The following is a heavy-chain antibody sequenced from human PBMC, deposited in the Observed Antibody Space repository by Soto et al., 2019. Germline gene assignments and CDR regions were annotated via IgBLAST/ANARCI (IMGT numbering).Heavy chain of an antibody. Sequence: EVQLVESGGGLVKPGGSLRLSCAASGFTFSSYSMNWVRQAPGKGLEWVSSISSSSSYIYYADSVKGRFTISRDNAKNSRYLQMNSLRAKDTAVYYCARDRWVAALQCDPWGQGTLFTVSS. D-gene: IGHD4-4*01. CDR3: ARDRWVAALQCDP. CDR1: GFTFSSYS. V-gene: IGHV3-21*01. J-gene: IGHJ5*02. CDR2: ISSSSSYI.